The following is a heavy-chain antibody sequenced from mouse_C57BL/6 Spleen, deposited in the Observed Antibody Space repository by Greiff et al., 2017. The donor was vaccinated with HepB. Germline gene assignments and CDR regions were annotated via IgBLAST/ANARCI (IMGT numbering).Heavy chain of an antibody. Sequence: EVMLVESGGGLVQPKGSLKLSCAASGFSFNTYAMNWVRQAPGKGLEWVARIRSKSNNYATYYADSVKDRFTISRDDSESMLYLQMNNLKTEDTAMYYCVGMVPYAMDYWGQGTSVTVSS. D-gene: IGHD2-1*01. J-gene: IGHJ4*01. CDR3: VGMVPYAMDY. CDR2: IRSKSNNYAT. V-gene: IGHV10-1*01. CDR1: GFSFNTYA.